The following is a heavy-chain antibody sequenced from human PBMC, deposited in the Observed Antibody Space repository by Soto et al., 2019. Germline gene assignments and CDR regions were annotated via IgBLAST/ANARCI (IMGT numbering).Heavy chain of an antibody. CDR3: AREWEEGFCFDH. CDR2: MNPNTGDT. D-gene: IGHD1-26*01. CDR1: GYIFTNYD. J-gene: IGHJ4*02. V-gene: IGHV1-8*01. Sequence: QVQLVQSGAEVRKPGASVKVSCKTSGYIFTNYDINWVRQAAGQGLEWVGWMNPNTGDTGYAQKFQGRVTMTRNTSISTAYMELSSLGSDDTAVYYCAREWEEGFCFDHWGQGALVTVSS.